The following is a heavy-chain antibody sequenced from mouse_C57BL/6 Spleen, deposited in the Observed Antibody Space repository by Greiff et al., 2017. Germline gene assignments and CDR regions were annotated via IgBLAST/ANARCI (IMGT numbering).Heavy chain of an antibody. CDR1: GFTFSDYG. Sequence: EVKVVESGGGLVKPGGSLKLSCAASGFTFSDYGMHWVRQAPEKGLEWVAYISSGSSTIYYADTVKGRFTISRDNAKNTLFLQMTSLRSEDTAMYYCARPRYYGSSYVFACWGQGTLVTVSA. V-gene: IGHV5-17*01. J-gene: IGHJ3*01. D-gene: IGHD1-1*01. CDR2: ISSGSSTI. CDR3: ARPRYYGSSYVFAC.